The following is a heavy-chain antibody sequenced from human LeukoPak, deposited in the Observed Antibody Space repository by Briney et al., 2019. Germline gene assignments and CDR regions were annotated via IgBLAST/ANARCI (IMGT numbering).Heavy chain of an antibody. D-gene: IGHD3-10*01. V-gene: IGHV1-8*03. CDR1: GYTFTSYD. CDR3: ARGSGYYGSGSFLPPFYYMDV. Sequence: GASVKVSRKASGYTFTSYDINWVRQATGQGLEWMGWMNPNSGNTGYAQKFQGRVTITRNTSISTAYMELSSLRSEDTAMYYCARGSGYYGSGSFLPPFYYMDVWGKGTTVTVSS. CDR2: MNPNSGNT. J-gene: IGHJ6*03.